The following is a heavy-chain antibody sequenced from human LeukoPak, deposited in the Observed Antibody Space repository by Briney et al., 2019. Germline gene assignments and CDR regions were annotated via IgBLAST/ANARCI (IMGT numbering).Heavy chain of an antibody. J-gene: IGHJ4*02. CDR3: AMWLLSFDY. D-gene: IGHD3-22*01. V-gene: IGHV3-30-3*01. CDR2: ISYDGSNK. CDR1: GFTFSSYA. Sequence: PGGSLRLSCAASGFTFSSYAMHWVRQAPGKGLEWVAVISYDGSNKYYADSVKGRFTVSRDNSKNTPYLQMNSLRAEDTAVYYCAMWLLSFDYWGQGTLVTVSS.